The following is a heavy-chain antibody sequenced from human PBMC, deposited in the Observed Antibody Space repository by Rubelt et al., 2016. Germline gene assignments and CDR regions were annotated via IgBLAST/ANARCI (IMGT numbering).Heavy chain of an antibody. Sequence: QVQLVQSGAEVKKPGASVKVSCKASGYTFTSYAMHWVRQAPGQRLEWMGWVNAGNGNLKYSQKLQGRVTITRETSASTAYMGLSSLRSEDTAVYYCARSKDTAMVTDADWYFDLWGRGTLVTVSS. J-gene: IGHJ2*01. V-gene: IGHV1-3*01. CDR1: GYTFTSYA. D-gene: IGHD5-18*01. CDR3: ARSKDTAMVTDADWYFDL. CDR2: VNAGNGNL.